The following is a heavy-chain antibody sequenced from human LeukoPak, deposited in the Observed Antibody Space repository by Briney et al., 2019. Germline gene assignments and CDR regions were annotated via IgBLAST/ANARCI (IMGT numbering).Heavy chain of an antibody. J-gene: IGHJ6*02. D-gene: IGHD3-10*01. CDR2: VNSRNTI. Sequence: GGSLRLSCIGSGFTFSSSELNWVRQAPATGLEWLSFVNSRNTIYYLDSVKGRFTISRDNARNSLYLQRNSLRVEDTAVYYCVSGAAMDVWGQGTTVTVSS. CDR1: GFTFSSSE. CDR3: VSGAAMDV. V-gene: IGHV3-48*03.